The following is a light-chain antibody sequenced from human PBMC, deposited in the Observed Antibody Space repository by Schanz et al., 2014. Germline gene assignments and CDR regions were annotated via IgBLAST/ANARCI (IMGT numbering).Light chain of an antibody. J-gene: IGKJ1*01. CDR3: QHYSMSPL. CDR2: GAS. V-gene: IGKV3-20*01. Sequence: EIVLTQSPGTLSLSPGERATLSCRASQTVNTNFLAWYQQKAGQTPRLLIYGASSRATGIPDRFSGSGSGTDFTLTISRLEPEDFAVYYCQHYSMSPLFGHGTKVEIK. CDR1: QTVNTNF.